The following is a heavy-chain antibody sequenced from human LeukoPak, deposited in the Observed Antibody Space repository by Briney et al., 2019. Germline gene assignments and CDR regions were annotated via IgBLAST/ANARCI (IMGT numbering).Heavy chain of an antibody. CDR2: IYYSGGT. D-gene: IGHD6-13*01. CDR3: ARNGISGYSSSWYERLYRIIDY. V-gene: IGHV4-39*01. Sequence: PSETLSLTCTVSGGSISSNNYYWGWIRQPPGKGLEWIGSIYYSGGTYYNPSLKSRVTISVDTSKNQFSLKLSSVTAADTAVYYCARNGISGYSSSWYERLYRIIDYWGQGTLVTVSS. CDR1: GGSISSNNYY. J-gene: IGHJ4*02.